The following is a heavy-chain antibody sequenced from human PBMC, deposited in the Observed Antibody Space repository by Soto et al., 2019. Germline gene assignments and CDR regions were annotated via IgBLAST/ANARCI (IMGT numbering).Heavy chain of an antibody. D-gene: IGHD2-15*01. CDR3: VRDHRWAFDF. Sequence: EVQLVESGGGLVQPGGSLRVSCVASGFTFSSYALNWVRQAPGKGLEWVSYISVGGGSIFHADSVKGRFNISRGDATNSLYLQMNSLRDEDKAVYYCVRDHRWAFDFWGQGTMVTVSS. CDR1: GFTFSSYA. V-gene: IGHV3-48*02. J-gene: IGHJ3*01. CDR2: ISVGGGSI.